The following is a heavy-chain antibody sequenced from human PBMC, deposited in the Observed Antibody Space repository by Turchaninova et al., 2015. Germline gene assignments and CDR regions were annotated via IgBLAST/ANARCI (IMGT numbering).Heavy chain of an antibody. D-gene: IGHD3-22*01. V-gene: IGHV3-21*01. CDR2: ISGSSDYI. Sequence: EVKLVESGGGLVKPGGSLRLSCSASGFSFSSYNMNWVRQAPGRGLELVSSISGSSDYIYYADSVKGRFTISRDNAKNSLFLQMNNLRAEDTAIYYCARVYYYDSSGLLYWGQGSLVTVSS. CDR3: ARVYYYDSSGLLY. J-gene: IGHJ4*02. CDR1: GFSFSSYN.